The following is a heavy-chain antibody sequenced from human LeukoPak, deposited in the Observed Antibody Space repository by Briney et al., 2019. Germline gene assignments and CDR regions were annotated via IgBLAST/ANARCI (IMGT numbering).Heavy chain of an antibody. CDR2: INPNSGGT. D-gene: IGHD4-17*01. V-gene: IGHV1-2*02. J-gene: IGHJ4*02. CDR3: AREGDYAFTCDY. Sequence: ASVKVSCKASGYTFTGYYMHWVRQAPGQGLEWMGWINPNSGGTNYAQKFQGRVTMTRETSISTAYMELSRLRSDDTAGYYCAREGDYAFTCDYWGQGTLVTVSS. CDR1: GYTFTGYY.